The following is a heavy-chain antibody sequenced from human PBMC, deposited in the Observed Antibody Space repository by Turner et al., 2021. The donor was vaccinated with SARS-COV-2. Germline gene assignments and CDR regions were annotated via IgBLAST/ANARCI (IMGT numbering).Heavy chain of an antibody. J-gene: IGHJ3*02. V-gene: IGHV1-2*06. Sequence: QVQLLQSGAAVKEPGASVKVSCKASGYTFTGYNMHWVRQTPGQGLEWMGQITPNNGDIRYAQNFQGRLTMTWDTSITTAYMELSGLTSDDTALYCCARGFEEAPPSFDICVPGTMVTFSS. D-gene: IGHD3-9*01. CDR2: ITPNNGDI. CDR1: GYTFTGYN. CDR3: ARGFEEAPPSFDI.